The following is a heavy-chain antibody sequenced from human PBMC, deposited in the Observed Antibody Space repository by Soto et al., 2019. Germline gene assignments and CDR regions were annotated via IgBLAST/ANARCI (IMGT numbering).Heavy chain of an antibody. Sequence: GALRLSCAASVFSFTTYVMHWVRQAPGKGLEWVAVISHDGSYKYYGDAVKGRFTISRDTSKNAVYLEMNSLRPEDTAVYYCAKGLLAIVGTTLPRDAFNIWGQGTMVTVSS. J-gene: IGHJ3*02. CDR2: ISHDGSYK. D-gene: IGHD1-26*01. CDR3: AKGLLAIVGTTLPRDAFNI. CDR1: VFSFTTYV. V-gene: IGHV3-30*18.